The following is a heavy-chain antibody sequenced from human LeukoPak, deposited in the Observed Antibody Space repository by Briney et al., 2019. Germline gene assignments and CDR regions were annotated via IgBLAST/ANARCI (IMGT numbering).Heavy chain of an antibody. CDR2: IKQDGSEK. V-gene: IGHV3-7*01. D-gene: IGHD6-19*01. CDR3: ARDLWGSYSTGSYLDY. CDR1: GFTFSSYW. Sequence: GGSLRLSCAASGFTFSSYWMSWVRQAPGKGLEWVANIKQDGSEKYYVDSVKGRFTISRDSAQNSLYLQMNSLRVEDTAVYFCARDLWGSYSTGSYLDYWGQGALVTVSS. J-gene: IGHJ4*02.